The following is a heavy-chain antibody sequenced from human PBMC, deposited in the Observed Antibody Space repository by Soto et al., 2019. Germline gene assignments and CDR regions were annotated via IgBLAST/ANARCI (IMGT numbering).Heavy chain of an antibody. J-gene: IGHJ4*02. V-gene: IGHV1-69*13. CDR3: ARGDTAMVHTLFDY. D-gene: IGHD5-18*01. CDR1: GGTFSSYA. Sequence: ASVKVSCKASGGTFSSYAISWVRQAPGQGLEWMGGIIPIFGTANYAQKFQGRVTITADESTSTAYMELSSLRSEDTAVYYCARGDTAMVHTLFDYWGQGTLVTVSS. CDR2: IIPIFGTA.